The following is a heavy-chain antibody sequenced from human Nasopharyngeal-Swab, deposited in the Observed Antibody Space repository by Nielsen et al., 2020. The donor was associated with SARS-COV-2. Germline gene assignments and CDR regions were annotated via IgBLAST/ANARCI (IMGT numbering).Heavy chain of an antibody. J-gene: IGHJ4*02. V-gene: IGHV3-9*01. D-gene: IGHD4-17*01. CDR3: AKILDYGDYQSDY. Sequence: SLRLSCAASGFTFDDYAMHWVRQAPGKGLEWVSGISWNSGSIGYADSVKGRFTISRDNAKNSLYLQMNSLRAEDTALYYCAKILDYGDYQSDYWGQGTLVTVSS. CDR2: ISWNSGSI. CDR1: GFTFDDYA.